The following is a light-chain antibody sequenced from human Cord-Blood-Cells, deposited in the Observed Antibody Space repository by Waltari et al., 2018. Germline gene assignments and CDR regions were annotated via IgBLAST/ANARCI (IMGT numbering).Light chain of an antibody. CDR1: QSISSY. J-gene: IGKJ2*01. CDR2: AAS. V-gene: IGKV1-39*01. Sequence: IPLLTSLSSLSASLGATDTITCRASQSISSYLNWYQQKPGKAPKLLIYAASSLQSGVPSRFSGSGSGTDFTLTISSLQPEDFATYYCQQSYSTLMYTFGQGTKLEIK. CDR3: QQSYSTLMYT.